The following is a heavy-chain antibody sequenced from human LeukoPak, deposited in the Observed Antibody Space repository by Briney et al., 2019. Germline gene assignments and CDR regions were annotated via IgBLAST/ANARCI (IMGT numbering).Heavy chain of an antibody. J-gene: IGHJ4*02. CDR3: ARAWGSDYSSEREFDY. CDR2: INAGNGNT. Sequence: VASVKVSCKASGYTFTNYAMHWVRQAPGQRLEWMGWINAGNGNTKYSQKFQGRVTITRDTSASTAYMELSSLRSEDTAVYYCARAWGSDYSSEREFDYWGQGTLVTVPS. D-gene: IGHD6-19*01. CDR1: GYTFTNYA. V-gene: IGHV1-3*01.